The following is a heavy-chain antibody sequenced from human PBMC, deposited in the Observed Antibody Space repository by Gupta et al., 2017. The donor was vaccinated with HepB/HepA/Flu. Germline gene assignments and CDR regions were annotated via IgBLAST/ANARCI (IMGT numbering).Heavy chain of an antibody. Sequence: QLQLQESGPGLVRPSETLSLTCTVSGGSISSSSYYWGWIRQPPGKGLEWIGSIYYSGSTYYNPSLKSRVTISVDTSKNQFSLKLSSVTDADTAVYYCARQITMVRGVIDYWGQGTLVTVSS. D-gene: IGHD3-10*01. CDR3: ARQITMVRGVIDY. CDR1: GGSISSSSYY. J-gene: IGHJ4*02. V-gene: IGHV4-39*01. CDR2: IYYSGST.